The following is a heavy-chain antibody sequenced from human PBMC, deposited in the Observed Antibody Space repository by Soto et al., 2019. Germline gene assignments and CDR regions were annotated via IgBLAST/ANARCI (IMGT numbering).Heavy chain of an antibody. CDR1: GYTFTSYD. CDR3: ARRAETNGWNGFGADKYYFDF. Sequence: ASVKVSCKASGYTFTSYDIYWLREATGQGLEWMGWMNPNTGNSGYAQKFQGRVTMTSDTSISTAHMELSSLRSEDTAVYYCARRAETNGWNGFGADKYYFDFWGQGTLVTVSS. D-gene: IGHD1-1*01. CDR2: MNPNTGNS. J-gene: IGHJ4*02. V-gene: IGHV1-8*01.